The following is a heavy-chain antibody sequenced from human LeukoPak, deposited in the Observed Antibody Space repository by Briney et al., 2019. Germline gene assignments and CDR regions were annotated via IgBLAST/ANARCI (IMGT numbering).Heavy chain of an antibody. CDR2: ISSNSVTK. Sequence: GGSLRLSCAASGFIFSTYSMNWVRQAPGKGLEWVSYISSNSVTKFYADSVKGRFTISRDNAKNSLHLQMNSLRAEDTAVYYCAGPYDSSGYPDYWGQGTLVTVSS. J-gene: IGHJ4*02. CDR1: GFIFSTYS. V-gene: IGHV3-48*01. D-gene: IGHD3-22*01. CDR3: AGPYDSSGYPDY.